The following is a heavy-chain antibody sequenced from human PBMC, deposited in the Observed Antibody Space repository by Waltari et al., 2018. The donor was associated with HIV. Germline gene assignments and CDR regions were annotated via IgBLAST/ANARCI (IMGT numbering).Heavy chain of an antibody. V-gene: IGHV4-39*01. CDR3: ARHIALHYYDSSEVIGGEFAFDI. Sequence: HLQLQPSGPALVTPSATLSLTCPLSVVSISSSRYYWGLLRRPPATELDSIGSIYYGGTTNYNPTLKSRVTMAVDTSKNQLSLKLSSVSAADTAVYYCARHIALHYYDSSEVIGGEFAFDIWGQGTMVTVSS. D-gene: IGHD3-22*01. CDR1: VVSISSSRYY. CDR2: IYYGGTT. J-gene: IGHJ3*02.